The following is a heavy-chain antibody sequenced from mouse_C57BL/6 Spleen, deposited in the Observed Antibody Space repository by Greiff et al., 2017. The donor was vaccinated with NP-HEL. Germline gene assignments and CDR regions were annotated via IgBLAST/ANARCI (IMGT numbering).Heavy chain of an antibody. Sequence: EVHLVESGEGLVKPGGSLKLSCAASGFTFSSYAMSWVRQTPEKRLEWVAYISSGGDYIYYADTVKGRFTISRDNARNTLYLQMSSLKSEDTAMYYCTRDGGYYGSSSAWFAYWGQGTLVTVSA. CDR1: GFTFSSYA. D-gene: IGHD1-1*01. CDR2: ISSGGDYI. V-gene: IGHV5-9-1*02. J-gene: IGHJ3*01. CDR3: TRDGGYYGSSSAWFAY.